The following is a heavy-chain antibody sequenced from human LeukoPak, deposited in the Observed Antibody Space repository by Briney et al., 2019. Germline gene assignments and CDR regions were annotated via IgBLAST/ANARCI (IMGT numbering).Heavy chain of an antibody. CDR2: IYYSGST. D-gene: IGHD3-10*01. Sequence: PSETLSLTFTVSGGSISSGGYYWSWIRQHPGKGLEWIGYIYYSGSTYYNPSLKSRVTISVDTSKNQFSLKLSSVTAADTAVYYCTRGGEESYYGSGRLYWGQGTLVTVSS. J-gene: IGHJ4*02. V-gene: IGHV4-31*03. CDR1: GGSISSGGYY. CDR3: TRGGEESYYGSGRLY.